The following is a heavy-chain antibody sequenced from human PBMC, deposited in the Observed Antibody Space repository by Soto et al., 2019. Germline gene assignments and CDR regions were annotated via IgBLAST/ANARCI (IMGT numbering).Heavy chain of an antibody. J-gene: IGHJ4*02. V-gene: IGHV3-33*01. CDR1: GFTFRTLG. CDR2: IRNDGTEM. Sequence: QVQLVESGGGGVQPGRSLRLSCEASGFTFRTLGMQWVRQAPGKGLEWVALIRNDGTEMYYADSVKGRFTISRDNSRSTLYWDMSSLRAEDRVEYYCARDHDDIAYYDCGQGPLVTVSS. CDR3: ARDHDDIAYYD. D-gene: IGHD2-15*01.